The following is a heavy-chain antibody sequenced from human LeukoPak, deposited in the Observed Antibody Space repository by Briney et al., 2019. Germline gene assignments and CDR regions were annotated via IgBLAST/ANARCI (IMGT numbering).Heavy chain of an antibody. CDR2: IHYSGST. CDR1: GGSISSSSYY. CDR3: ARGAMKRDWFDP. V-gene: IGHV4-39*07. Sequence: SETLSLTCTVSGGSISSSSYYWGWIRQPPGKGLEWIGTIHYSGSTYYNPSLKSRVTISVDTSKNQFSLKLSSVTAADTAVYYCARGAMKRDWFDPWGQGTLVTVSS. D-gene: IGHD2-2*01. J-gene: IGHJ5*02.